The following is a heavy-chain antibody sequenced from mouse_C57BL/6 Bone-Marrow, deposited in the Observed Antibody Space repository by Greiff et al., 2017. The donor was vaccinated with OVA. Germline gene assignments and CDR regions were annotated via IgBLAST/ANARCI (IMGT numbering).Heavy chain of an antibody. J-gene: IGHJ2*01. D-gene: IGHD3-2*02. CDR1: GYTFTSYW. V-gene: IGHV1-52*01. Sequence: QVQLQQPGAELVRPGSSVKLSCKASGYTFTSYWMHWVKQRPIQGLEWIGNIDPSDSETHYNQKFKDKATLTVDKSSSTAYMQISSLTSEDSAVYYCARQGELRLRGWYYFDYWGQGTTLTVSS. CDR2: IDPSDSET. CDR3: ARQGELRLRGWYYFDY.